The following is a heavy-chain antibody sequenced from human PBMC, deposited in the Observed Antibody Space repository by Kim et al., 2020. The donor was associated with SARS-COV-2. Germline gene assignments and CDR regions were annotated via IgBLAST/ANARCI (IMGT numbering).Heavy chain of an antibody. V-gene: IGHV5-51*01. CDR2: IYPGDSDT. CDR1: GYSFTSYW. Sequence: GESLKISCKGSGYSFTSYWIGWVRQMPGKGLEWMGIIYPGDSDTRYSPSFQGQVTISADKSISTAYLQWSSLKASDTAMYYCARSKIDDFWSGYPTDNWFDPWGQGTLVTVSS. CDR3: ARSKIDDFWSGYPTDNWFDP. D-gene: IGHD3-3*01. J-gene: IGHJ5*02.